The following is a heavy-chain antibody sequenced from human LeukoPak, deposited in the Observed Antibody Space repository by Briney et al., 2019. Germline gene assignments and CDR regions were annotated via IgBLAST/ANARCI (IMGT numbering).Heavy chain of an antibody. D-gene: IGHD3-3*01. CDR2: IHYTGTT. Sequence: SETLSLTCIVSGGSINSHYWSWIRQPPGKGLEWIGDIHYTGTTKYNPSVKSRVTISIDTSKNQFSLELSSVTAADTAVYYCARRVISEISIDKGNWLDPWGQGTLVTVSS. J-gene: IGHJ5*02. CDR1: GGSINSHY. CDR3: ARRVISEISIDKGNWLDP. V-gene: IGHV4-59*08.